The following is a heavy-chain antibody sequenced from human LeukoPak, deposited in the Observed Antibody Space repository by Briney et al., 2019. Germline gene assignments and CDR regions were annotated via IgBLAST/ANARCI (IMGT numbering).Heavy chain of an antibody. D-gene: IGHD3-10*01. CDR1: GFTFSNYA. J-gene: IGHJ5*01. V-gene: IGHV3-23*01. CDR2: ISGSGDNT. Sequence: PGGSLRLSCAASGFTFSNYAMSWVRQAPGKGLECVSAISGSGDNTYYADSVRGRFTISRDNSKDTLYLQMNNLRAVDTAMYYCAKDGRYYFGSGSYPFDSWGQGTRVTVSS. CDR3: AKDGRYYFGSGSYPFDS.